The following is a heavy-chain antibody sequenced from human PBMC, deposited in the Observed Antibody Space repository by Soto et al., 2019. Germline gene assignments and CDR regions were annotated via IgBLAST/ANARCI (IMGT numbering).Heavy chain of an antibody. D-gene: IGHD6-19*01. J-gene: IGHJ5*02. V-gene: IGHV5-51*01. CDR3: ARPFDTSGWYDH. CDR2: IYPGDSDT. Sequence: GESLKISCKGSGYSFTTNWIAWVRQMPGKGLECMGIIYPGDSDTRYSPSFEGQVTISADKSINTAYLQWSSLKASDSAMYYCARPFDTSGWYDHWGQGTLVTVSS. CDR1: GYSFTTNW.